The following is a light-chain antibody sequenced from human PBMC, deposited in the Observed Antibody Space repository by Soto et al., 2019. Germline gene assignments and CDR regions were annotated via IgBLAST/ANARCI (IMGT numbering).Light chain of an antibody. J-gene: IGKJ1*01. CDR2: DES. CDR3: QQYANLTRT. CDR1: QDISNY. V-gene: IGKV1-33*01. Sequence: DIQMTQSPSSLSASVGDRVTITCQASQDISNYLNWYQQKPGQAPKLLIYDESNLETGVPSRFSGSGSGTDFTFTISSLQPEDIATYYCQQYANLTRTFGQGTKVEIK.